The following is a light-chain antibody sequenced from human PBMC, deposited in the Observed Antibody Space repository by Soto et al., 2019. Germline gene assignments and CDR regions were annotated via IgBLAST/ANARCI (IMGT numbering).Light chain of an antibody. J-gene: IGLJ2*01. Sequence: QSVLTQPPSVSGAPGQRVTISCTGSSSNIGAGYDVHWYRQLPGTAPKLLIYGNSNRPSGVPDRFSGSKSGTSASLAITGLQAEDEADYYCQSYDSSLSGSRVFGGWTKLTVL. CDR2: GNS. CDR3: QSYDSSLSGSRV. CDR1: SSNIGAGYD. V-gene: IGLV1-40*01.